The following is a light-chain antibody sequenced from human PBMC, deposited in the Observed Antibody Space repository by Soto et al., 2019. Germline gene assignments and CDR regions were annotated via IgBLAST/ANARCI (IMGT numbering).Light chain of an antibody. CDR1: QDIRSH. CDR2: DAP. CDR3: QQYGTSPRT. V-gene: IGKV3-20*01. Sequence: EKVLTQSPGTLSLSPWERVTLSCRASQDIRSHLAWYQQKPGQAPRLLIFDAPSRATGIPDRFSGSGSGTDFTLSISRLEPEDFAVYYCQQYGTSPRTFGQGTQVDIK. J-gene: IGKJ1*01.